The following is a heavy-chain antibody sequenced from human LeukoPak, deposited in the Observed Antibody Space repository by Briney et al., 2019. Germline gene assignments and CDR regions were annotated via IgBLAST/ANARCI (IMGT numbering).Heavy chain of an antibody. J-gene: IGHJ4*02. D-gene: IGHD3-9*01. CDR2: ISWNSRII. CDR1: GFIFDDYA. V-gene: IGHV3-9*01. Sequence: GGSLRLSCAASGFIFDDYAMYWVRQAPGKGLEWVSGISWNSRIIDYADSVKGRFTISRDNAKRALYLQMNTLTTEDTAFYYCARLTGAASGTYYFDFRGQGTLVTVSS. CDR3: ARLTGAASGTYYFDF.